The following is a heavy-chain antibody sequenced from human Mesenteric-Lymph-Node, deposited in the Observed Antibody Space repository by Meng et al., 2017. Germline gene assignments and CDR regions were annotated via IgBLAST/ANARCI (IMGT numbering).Heavy chain of an antibody. CDR1: GFTFSSYG. Sequence: GGSLRLSCAASGFTFSSYGMSWVRQAPGRGLEWVSAISGSGGRTFYADSVKGRFTISRDNSKNTLYLQMNNLRAEDTAVYYCARDVSGSYGMDVWGQGTTVTVSS. D-gene: IGHD1-26*01. CDR3: ARDVSGSYGMDV. CDR2: ISGSGGRT. J-gene: IGHJ6*02. V-gene: IGHV3-23*01.